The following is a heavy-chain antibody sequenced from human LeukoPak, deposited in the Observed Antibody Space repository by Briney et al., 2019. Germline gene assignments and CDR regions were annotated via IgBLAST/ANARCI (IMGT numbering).Heavy chain of an antibody. Sequence: PGGSLRLSCAASGFTVSSNYMSWVRQAPGKGLEWVSVIYSGGSTYYADSVKGRFTISRDNSKNTLYLQMDSLRAEDTAVYYCASAWGQPLWGGIDYWGQGTLVTVSS. CDR3: ASAWGQPLWGGIDY. V-gene: IGHV3-53*01. CDR1: GFTVSSNY. CDR2: IYSGGST. D-gene: IGHD3-16*01. J-gene: IGHJ4*02.